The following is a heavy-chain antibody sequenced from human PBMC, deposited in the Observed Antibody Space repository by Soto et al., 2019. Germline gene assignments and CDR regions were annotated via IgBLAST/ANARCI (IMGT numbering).Heavy chain of an antibody. J-gene: IGHJ4*02. V-gene: IGHV1-69*13. CDR3: AREGYYDSSGLMVY. CDR2: IIPIFGTA. Sequence: ASVKVSCKASGGTFSSYAISWVRQAPGQGLEWMGGIIPIFGTANYAQKFQGRVTITADESTSTAYMELSSLRSEDTAVYYCAREGYYDSSGLMVYWGQGTLVTVSS. CDR1: GGTFSSYA. D-gene: IGHD3-22*01.